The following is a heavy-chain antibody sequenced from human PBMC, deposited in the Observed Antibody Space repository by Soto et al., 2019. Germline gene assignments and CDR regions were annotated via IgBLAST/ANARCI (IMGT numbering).Heavy chain of an antibody. D-gene: IGHD1-26*01. CDR2: INSDGSTT. J-gene: IGHJ6*02. CDR1: GFTFSSYW. Sequence: GGSLRLSCAASGFTFSSYWMHWVRQAPGKGLVWVSRINSDGSTTTYADSVKGRFTISRDNSKNTLYLQMNSLRAEDTAVYYCARDKAGTTNGMDFWCQGPTVTVSS. CDR3: ARDKAGTTNGMDF. V-gene: IGHV3-74*01.